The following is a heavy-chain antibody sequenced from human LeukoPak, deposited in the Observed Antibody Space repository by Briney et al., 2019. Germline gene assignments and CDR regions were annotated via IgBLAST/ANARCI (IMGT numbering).Heavy chain of an antibody. J-gene: IGHJ4*02. V-gene: IGHV4-59*01. CDR2: IYYSGST. D-gene: IGHD5-12*01. CDR1: GGSISSYY. Sequence: SETLPLTCTVSGGSISSYYWSWIRQPPGKGLEWIGYIYYSGSTNYNPSLKSRVTISVDTSKNQFSLKLSSVTAADTAVYYCTIVHSGYDSHFDYWGQGTLVTVSS. CDR3: TIVHSGYDSHFDY.